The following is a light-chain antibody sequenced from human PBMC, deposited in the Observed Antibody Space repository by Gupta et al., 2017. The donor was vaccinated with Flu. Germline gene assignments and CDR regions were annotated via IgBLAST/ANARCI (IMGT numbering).Light chain of an antibody. CDR3: KQALQTLRT. V-gene: IGKV2-28*01. J-gene: IGKJ1*01. CDR1: QSLLHSNGYNY. CDR2: LGS. Sequence: DIVMTQSPLSLPVTPGEPASISCRSSQSLLHSNGYNYLDWYLQKPGQSPQLLIYLGSNRASGVPDRFSGSGSGTDFTLKISRVEAEDVGVYYCKQALQTLRTFGQGTKVEIK.